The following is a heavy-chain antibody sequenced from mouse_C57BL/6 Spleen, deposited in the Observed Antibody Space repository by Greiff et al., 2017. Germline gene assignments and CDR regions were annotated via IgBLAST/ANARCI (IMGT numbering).Heavy chain of an antibody. CDR1: GYTFTSYW. D-gene: IGHD1-1*01. J-gene: IGHJ1*03. V-gene: IGHV1-69*01. CDR3: AIRVPYYYGSSYTYWYFDV. Sequence: QVQLQQPGAELVMPGSSVKLSCKASGYTFTSYWMHWVKQRPGQGLEWIGEIDPSDSYTNYTQKFKGKSTLTVDKSSSTAYMQRSSLTSEDSAVYYCAIRVPYYYGSSYTYWYFDVWGTGTTVTVSS. CDR2: IDPSDSYT.